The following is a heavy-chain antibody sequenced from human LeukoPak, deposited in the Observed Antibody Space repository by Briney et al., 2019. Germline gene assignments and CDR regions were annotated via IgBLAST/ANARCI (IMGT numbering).Heavy chain of an antibody. J-gene: IGHJ4*02. CDR2: ISWNSGSI. D-gene: IGHD3-22*01. Sequence: QPGRSLRLSCAASGFTFDDYAMHWVRQAPGKGLEWVSGISWNSGSIGYADSVKGRFTISRDNAKNSLYLQMNSLRAEDTALYYCAKDYYYDSSGSFGYWGQGTLVTVSS. V-gene: IGHV3-9*01. CDR3: AKDYYYDSSGSFGY. CDR1: GFTFDDYA.